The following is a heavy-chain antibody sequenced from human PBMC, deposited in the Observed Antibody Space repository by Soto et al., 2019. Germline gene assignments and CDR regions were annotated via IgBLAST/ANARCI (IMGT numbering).Heavy chain of an antibody. V-gene: IGHV4-39*01. CDR1: GGSISSESYF. CDR3: AALLGHCSGGTCFFRWFDP. Sequence: QLQLQESGPGLAKPSETLSLTCTVSGGSISSESYFWGWVRQPSGKGLEWVGTISYSGSPFFNPSLKGRATLSVDTSKNQFSLRLSAVTAADSAVYFCAALLGHCSGGTCFFRWFDPWGQGYLVTVSS. CDR2: ISYSGSP. D-gene: IGHD2-15*01. J-gene: IGHJ5*02.